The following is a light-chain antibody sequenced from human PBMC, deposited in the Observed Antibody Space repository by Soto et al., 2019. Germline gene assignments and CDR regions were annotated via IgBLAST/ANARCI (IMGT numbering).Light chain of an antibody. Sequence: DLQMTQSPSTLSASVGDRVTITCRASQGITNSLAWYQHKPGKVPKLLISAASTLQSGVPSRFSGSGSGTDFTLTISSLQPEDVATYYCQKYNSAPRTFGQGTKVDIK. CDR2: AAS. CDR1: QGITNS. CDR3: QKYNSAPRT. V-gene: IGKV1-27*01. J-gene: IGKJ1*01.